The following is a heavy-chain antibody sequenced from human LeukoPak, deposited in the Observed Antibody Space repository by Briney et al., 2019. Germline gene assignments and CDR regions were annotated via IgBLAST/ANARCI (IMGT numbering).Heavy chain of an antibody. J-gene: IGHJ5*02. D-gene: IGHD3-22*01. CDR3: ARFYDTSGFYDNWFGP. V-gene: IGHV3-30*03. Sequence: GGSLRLSCAASGFDFNNFGMHWVRQAPGKGLEWVAVISFDGSDRYYATSVKGRFTISRDNSKTTVYLQMNSLRAEDTAVYYCARFYDTSGFYDNWFGPWGQGTLVTVSS. CDR2: ISFDGSDR. CDR1: GFDFNNFG.